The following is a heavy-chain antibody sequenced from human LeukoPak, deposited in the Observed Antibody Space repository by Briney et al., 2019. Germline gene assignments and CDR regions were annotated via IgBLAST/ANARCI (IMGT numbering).Heavy chain of an antibody. J-gene: IGHJ4*02. V-gene: IGHV6-1*01. Sequence: SQTLSLTCAISGDSVSNNIATWNWVRQSPSRGLEWLGRTYYRSKWYNDYAVSVKSRISINPDTSKNQFSLQLNSVTPEDTAVYYCARGVTPGRPYPFDYWGQGTLATVSS. CDR2: TYYRSKWYN. CDR1: GDSVSNNIAT. CDR3: ARGVTPGRPYPFDY. D-gene: IGHD4-23*01.